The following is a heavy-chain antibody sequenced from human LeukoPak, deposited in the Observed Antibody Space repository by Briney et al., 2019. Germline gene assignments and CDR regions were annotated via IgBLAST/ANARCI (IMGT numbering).Heavy chain of an antibody. CDR2: ISTSSRYI. CDR3: ARADCSSSTCYLRRSWFDP. V-gene: IGHV3-21*01. D-gene: IGHD2-2*01. CDR1: GFTLSNYD. J-gene: IGHJ5*02. Sequence: GGSLRLSCAASGFTLSNYDMNWVRQAPGKGLEWVSPISTSSRYIYYKDSVRGRFTIPRDDAKNSLYLEMNSLRAEDTAAYYCARADCSSSTCYLRRSWFDPWGQGTLVTVSS.